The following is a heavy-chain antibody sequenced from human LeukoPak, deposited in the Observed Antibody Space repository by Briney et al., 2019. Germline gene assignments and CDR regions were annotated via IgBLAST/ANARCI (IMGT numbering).Heavy chain of an antibody. V-gene: IGHV1-8*01. CDR3: AIARTTTSLITIFGVVTYYYYYMDV. CDR1: GYTFTSYD. D-gene: IGHD3-3*01. Sequence: GASVKVSCKASGYTFTSYDINWVRQATGQGLEWMGWMNPNSGNTGYAQKFQGRVTMTRNTSISTAYMELSSLRSGDTAVYYCAIARTTTSLITIFGVVTYYYYYMDVWGKGTTVTVSS. J-gene: IGHJ6*03. CDR2: MNPNSGNT.